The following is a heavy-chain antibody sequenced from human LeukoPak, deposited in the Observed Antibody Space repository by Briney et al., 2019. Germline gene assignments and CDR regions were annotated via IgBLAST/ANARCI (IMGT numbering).Heavy chain of an antibody. CDR3: ARDRLSSWYSRYFDY. CDR2: ISSSSSYI. J-gene: IGHJ4*02. CDR1: GFTFSRYS. Sequence: PGGSLRLSCAASGFTFSRYSMNWVRQAPGKGLEWVSSISSSSSYIYYADSVKGRFTISRDNAKNSLYLQMNSLRAEDTAVYYCARDRLSSWYSRYFDYWGQGTLVTVSS. V-gene: IGHV3-21*01. D-gene: IGHD6-13*01.